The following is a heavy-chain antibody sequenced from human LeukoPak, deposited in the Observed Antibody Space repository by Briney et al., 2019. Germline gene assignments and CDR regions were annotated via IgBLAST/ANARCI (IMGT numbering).Heavy chain of an antibody. Sequence: ASVKVSCKASGYTFTGYYMHWVRQAPGQGLEWMGRINPNSGGTNYAQKFQGRVTMTRDTSISTAYMELSRLRSDDTAVYYCARGLPLGYCSSTSCYYAFGYWGQGTLVTVSS. CDR1: GYTFTGYY. D-gene: IGHD2-2*01. V-gene: IGHV1-2*06. CDR3: ARGLPLGYCSSTSCYYAFGY. CDR2: INPNSGGT. J-gene: IGHJ4*02.